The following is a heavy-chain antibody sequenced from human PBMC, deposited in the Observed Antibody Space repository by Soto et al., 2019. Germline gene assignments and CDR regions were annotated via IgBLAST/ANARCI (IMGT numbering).Heavy chain of an antibody. Sequence: GGSLRLSCAASGFTFSSYWMSWVRQAPGKGLEWVANIKQDGSEKYYVDSVKGRFTISRDNAKNSLYLQMNSLRAEDTAVYYCARDFVSGFAWGVDYWGQGTLVTVSS. CDR2: IKQDGSEK. D-gene: IGHD3-3*01. J-gene: IGHJ4*02. V-gene: IGHV3-7*03. CDR1: GFTFSSYW. CDR3: ARDFVSGFAWGVDY.